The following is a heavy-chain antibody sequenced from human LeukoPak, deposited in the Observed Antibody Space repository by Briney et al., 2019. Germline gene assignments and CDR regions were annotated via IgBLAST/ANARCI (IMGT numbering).Heavy chain of an antibody. Sequence: ASVKVSCKASGGTFSSYAISWVRQATGQGLEWMGWMNPNSGNTGYAQKFQGRVTITRNTSISTAYMELSSLRSEDTAVYYCATVAYGSDYAFDIWGQGTMVTVSS. V-gene: IGHV1-8*03. CDR1: GGTFSSYA. J-gene: IGHJ3*02. CDR2: MNPNSGNT. CDR3: ATVAYGSDYAFDI. D-gene: IGHD3-10*01.